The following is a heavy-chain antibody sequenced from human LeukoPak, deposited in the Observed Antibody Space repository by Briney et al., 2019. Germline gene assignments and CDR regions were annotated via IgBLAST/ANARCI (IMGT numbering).Heavy chain of an antibody. CDR2: ISDSSTI. Sequence: GGSLRLSCAASGFTFNSYSMHWVRQAPGKGLEWVSYISDSSTIYYADSVKGRFTISRDNAKNSLYLQMNSLRAEDTAVYYCARDSDRDDFGFDYWGQGTLVTVSS. V-gene: IGHV3-48*01. J-gene: IGHJ4*02. CDR3: ARDSDRDDFGFDY. CDR1: GFTFNSYS. D-gene: IGHD3-3*01.